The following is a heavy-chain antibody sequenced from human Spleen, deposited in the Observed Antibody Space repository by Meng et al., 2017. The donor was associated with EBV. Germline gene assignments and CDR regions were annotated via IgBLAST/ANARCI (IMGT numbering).Heavy chain of an antibody. Sequence: VQLRGPGPGLVKPSVTLSLTCVVSTDSISSSNWWTWVRQAPGKGLEWIGEIYFYGATNFNPSLKSRATMSIDTSKSQFSLDLKSVTAADTAVYYCARRKGGSFDYWGQGALVTVSS. CDR2: IYFYGAT. V-gene: IGHV4-4*02. CDR1: TDSISSSNW. CDR3: ARRKGGSFDY. D-gene: IGHD1-26*01. J-gene: IGHJ4*02.